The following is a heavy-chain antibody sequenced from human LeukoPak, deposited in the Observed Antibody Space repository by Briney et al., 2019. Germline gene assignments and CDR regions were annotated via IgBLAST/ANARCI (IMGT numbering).Heavy chain of an antibody. V-gene: IGHV3-30*02. CDR2: IASDGVNK. CDR3: AKGSAYCGYNCYYFVY. Sequence: HPGGSLRLSCAASGFTLSSNGIHWVRQAPGKGLEWVPFIASDGVNKYYTDSVKGRFTISRDNSKNTLYLQMNSLRAEDTAVYYCAKGSAYCGYNCYYFVYWGQGTLVTVSS. J-gene: IGHJ4*02. CDR1: GFTLSSNG. D-gene: IGHD2-21*02.